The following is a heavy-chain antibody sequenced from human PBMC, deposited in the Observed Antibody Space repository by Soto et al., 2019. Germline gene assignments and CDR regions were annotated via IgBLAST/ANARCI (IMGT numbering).Heavy chain of an antibody. Sequence: GGSLRLSCAASGFTFSSYAMSWVRQAPGKGPEWVSTISGSGGNAYYADSVKGRFSISRDNSKNTLRLQMNSLRADDTAVYYCAKDGASGSYPPYYYYGMDVWGQGTTVTVSS. CDR1: GFTFSSYA. CDR2: ISGSGGNA. D-gene: IGHD1-26*01. V-gene: IGHV3-23*01. CDR3: AKDGASGSYPPYYYYGMDV. J-gene: IGHJ6*02.